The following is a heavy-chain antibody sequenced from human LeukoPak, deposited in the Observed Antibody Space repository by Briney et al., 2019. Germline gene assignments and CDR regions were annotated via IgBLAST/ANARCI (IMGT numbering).Heavy chain of an antibody. CDR3: ARAPAALYSDS. Sequence: SETLSLTCTVSGGSISSSRYYWGWLRQPPGKALEWIGSIYYTGSTYNNTSLKSRVTISVDTSKNQFSLRLSSVTAADTAVYYCARAPAALYSDSWGQGTLVTVSS. D-gene: IGHD2-2*01. J-gene: IGHJ4*02. CDR2: IYYTGST. CDR1: GGSISSSRYY. V-gene: IGHV4-39*02.